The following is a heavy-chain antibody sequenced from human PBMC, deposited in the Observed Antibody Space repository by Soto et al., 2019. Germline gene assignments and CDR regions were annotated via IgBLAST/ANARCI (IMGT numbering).Heavy chain of an antibody. CDR1: GFTFSGSA. CDR2: IRSKANSYAT. Sequence: GSLRLSCAASGFTFSGSAMHWVRQASGKGLEWVGRIRSKANSYATAYAASVKGRFTISRDDSKNTAYLQMNSLKTEDTAVYYCTTAGTYYYYMDVWGKGTTVTVSS. J-gene: IGHJ6*03. CDR3: TTAGTYYYYMDV. V-gene: IGHV3-73*01. D-gene: IGHD6-13*01.